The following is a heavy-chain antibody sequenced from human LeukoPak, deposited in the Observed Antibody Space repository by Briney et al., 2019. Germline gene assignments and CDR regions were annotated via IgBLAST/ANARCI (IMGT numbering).Heavy chain of an antibody. V-gene: IGHV3-7*01. CDR2: INQDESAK. J-gene: IGHJ4*02. D-gene: IGHD6-19*01. CDR3: AREEGRGKWLVKAFDY. CDR1: GFTFSRYW. Sequence: PGGSLRLSCAASGFTFSRYWMSWVRQAPGKGLEWVASINQDESAKFYVDSVKGRFTISRDNAKNSLYLQMNSLRAEDTAVYYCAREEGRGKWLVKAFDYWGQGTLVTVSS.